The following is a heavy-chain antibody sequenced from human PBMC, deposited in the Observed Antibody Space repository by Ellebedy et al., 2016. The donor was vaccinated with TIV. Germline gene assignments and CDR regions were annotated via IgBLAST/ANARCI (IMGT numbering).Heavy chain of an antibody. CDR3: ARDDSRSSSNAFDI. D-gene: IGHD3-22*01. CDR2: INLNSGDT. Sequence: ASVKVSCXASGFTFIDYYMHWVRQAPGQGLEWMGWINLNSGDTKSAQKFQGTVSMTRDKSINTAYMELNSLRSDDTAMYYCARDDSRSSSNAFDIWGQGTMVTVSS. V-gene: IGHV1-2*02. J-gene: IGHJ3*02. CDR1: GFTFIDYY.